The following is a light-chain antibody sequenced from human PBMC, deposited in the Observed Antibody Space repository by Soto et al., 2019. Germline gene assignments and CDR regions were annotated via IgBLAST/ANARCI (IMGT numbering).Light chain of an antibody. Sequence: IVMTQTPLSLSVTPGQPASISCKSSQSLLHSDGKTYLYWYLQRPGQPPQLLMSEVSDRFSGVSDRFSGTGSGTDFTLTISRVEPEDVGLYSCMQTKQLPLTFGPGTKVEVK. CDR3: MQTKQLPLT. CDR2: EVS. CDR1: QSLLHSDGKTY. J-gene: IGKJ1*01. V-gene: IGKV2D-29*01.